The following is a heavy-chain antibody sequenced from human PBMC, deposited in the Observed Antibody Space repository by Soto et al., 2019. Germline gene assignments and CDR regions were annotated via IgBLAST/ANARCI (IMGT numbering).Heavy chain of an antibody. CDR1: GFTFSNAW. J-gene: IGHJ6*03. CDR3: TTDRVGMEHYYYYYMDV. Sequence: GGSLRLSCAASGFTFSNAWMSWVRQAPGKGLEWVGRIKSKTDGGTTDYAAPVKGRFTISRDDSKNTLYLQMNSLKTEDTAVYYCTTDRVGMEHYYYYYMDVWGKGTTVTVSS. CDR2: IKSKTDGGTT. D-gene: IGHD1-26*01. V-gene: IGHV3-15*01.